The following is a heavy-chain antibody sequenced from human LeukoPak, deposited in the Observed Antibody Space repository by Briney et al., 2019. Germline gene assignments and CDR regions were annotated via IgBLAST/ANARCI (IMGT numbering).Heavy chain of an antibody. CDR3: ARVKYSSGWYYYYYYMDV. CDR2: ISAYNGNT. D-gene: IGHD6-19*01. CDR1: GYTFTSYG. Sequence: ASVTVSCKASGYTFTSYGISWVRQAPGQGLEWMGWISAYNGNTNYAQKLQGRVTMTTDTSTSTAYMELRSLRSDDTAVYYCARVKYSSGWYYYYYYMDVWGKGTTVTISS. V-gene: IGHV1-18*01. J-gene: IGHJ6*03.